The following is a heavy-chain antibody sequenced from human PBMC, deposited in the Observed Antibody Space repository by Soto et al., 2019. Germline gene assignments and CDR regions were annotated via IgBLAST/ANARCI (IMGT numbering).Heavy chain of an antibody. D-gene: IGHD3-22*01. J-gene: IGHJ3*02. CDR3: ARVAPYYDSSGPGIRAFDI. CDR1: GYTLTELS. CDR2: FDPEDGET. V-gene: IGHV1-24*01. Sequence: ASVKVSCKVSGYTLTELSMHWVRQAPGKGLEWMGGFDPEDGETIYAQKFQGRVTMTEDTSTDTAYMELSSLRSEDTAVYYCARVAPYYDSSGPGIRAFDIWGQGTMVTVSS.